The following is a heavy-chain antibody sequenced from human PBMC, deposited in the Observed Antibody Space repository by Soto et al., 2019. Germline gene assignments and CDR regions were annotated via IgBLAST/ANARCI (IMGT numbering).Heavy chain of an antibody. V-gene: IGHV1-24*01. Sequence: GASVKVSCKVSGYTLTELSMHWVRQAPGKGLEWMGGFDPEDGETIYAQKFQGRVTMTEDTSTDTAYMELSSLRSEDTAVYYCASEGYSRSWTTRFDFWGQGTLVPVSS. CDR3: ASEGYSRSWTTRFDF. J-gene: IGHJ4*02. CDR1: GYTLTELS. CDR2: FDPEDGET. D-gene: IGHD6-13*01.